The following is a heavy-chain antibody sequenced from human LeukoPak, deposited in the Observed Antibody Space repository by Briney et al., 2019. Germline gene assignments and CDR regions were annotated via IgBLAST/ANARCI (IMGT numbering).Heavy chain of an antibody. Sequence: EASVKVSCKASGGTFSSYAISWVRQAPGQVLEWMGRIIPILGIANYAQKFEGRVTITADKSTSTAYMELSSLRSEDTAVYYCARGSSSWVDYWGQGTLVTVSS. CDR1: GGTFSSYA. J-gene: IGHJ4*02. D-gene: IGHD6-13*01. CDR2: IIPILGIA. CDR3: ARGSSSWVDY. V-gene: IGHV1-69*04.